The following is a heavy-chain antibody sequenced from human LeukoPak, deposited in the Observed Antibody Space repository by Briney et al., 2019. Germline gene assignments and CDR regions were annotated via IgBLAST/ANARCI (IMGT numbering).Heavy chain of an antibody. D-gene: IGHD3-10*01. J-gene: IGHJ5*02. Sequence: TGGSLRLSCAASGFTFSSYAMNWVRQAPGKGLEWVSAISGGGGTTYYTDSVKGRFTISRDNSQNTLYLQMDSLRVEDTAVYYCAKDWANMVRGADHWGQGTRVTVSS. CDR2: ISGGGGTT. CDR3: AKDWANMVRGADH. V-gene: IGHV3-23*01. CDR1: GFTFSSYA.